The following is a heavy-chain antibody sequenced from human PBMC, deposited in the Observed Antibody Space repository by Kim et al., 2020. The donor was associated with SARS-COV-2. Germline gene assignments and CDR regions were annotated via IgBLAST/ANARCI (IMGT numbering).Heavy chain of an antibody. J-gene: IGHJ2*01. CDR1: GYTLTELS. CDR3: ATDRRGTAMVTWYFDL. V-gene: IGHV1-24*01. D-gene: IGHD5-18*01. CDR2: FDPEDGET. Sequence: ASVKVSCKVSGYTLTELSMHWVRQAPGKGLEWMGGFDPEDGETIYAQKFQGRVTMTEDTSTDTAYMELSSLRSEDTAVYYCATDRRGTAMVTWYFDLWGRGTLVTVSS.